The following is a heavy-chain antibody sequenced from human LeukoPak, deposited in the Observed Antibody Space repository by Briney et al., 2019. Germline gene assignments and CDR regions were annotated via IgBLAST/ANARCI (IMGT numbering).Heavy chain of an antibody. CDR2: IYDSGSA. J-gene: IGHJ4*02. CDR3: ARRSRYGSGTLDY. CDR1: GGPISDYY. V-gene: IGHV4-59*08. Sequence: SETLSLTCTVSGGPISDYYWSWIRQPPGKGLDYIGYIYDSGSAHYNPSLKSRVTISVDTSKKQFSLKLSSVTAADTAVYYCARRSRYGSGTLDYWGQGALVTVSS. D-gene: IGHD3-10*01.